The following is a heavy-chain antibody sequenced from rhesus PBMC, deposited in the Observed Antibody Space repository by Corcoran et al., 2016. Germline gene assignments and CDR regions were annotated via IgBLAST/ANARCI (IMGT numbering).Heavy chain of an antibody. J-gene: IGHJ4*01. D-gene: IGHD3-3*01. CDR2: IYGSGSSP. V-gene: IGHV4-169*02. Sequence: QVQLQQWGEGLVKPSETLSLTCAVDGGSISSSYWSWIRQAPGKGLEWIGYIYGSGSSPNDNPSLRRRVTLSVEPSKNQLSLKLSSVTAADTAVYYCASDGEYLDWLLSYWGQGVLVTVSS. CDR1: GGSISSSY. CDR3: ASDGEYLDWLLSY.